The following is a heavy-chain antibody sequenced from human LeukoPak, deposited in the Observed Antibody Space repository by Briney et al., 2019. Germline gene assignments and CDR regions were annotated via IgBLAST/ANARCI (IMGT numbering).Heavy chain of an antibody. D-gene: IGHD5/OR15-5a*01. CDR3: ARDSLGMSTLDS. J-gene: IGHJ4*02. Sequence: GGSLRLSCAASGFTFSKNYMSWVRRAPGKGLEWVSVIYSGGSTYYADSVKGRFTISRDSSKNTLYLQMNSLRAEDTAVYYCARDSLGMSTLDSWGQGTLVTVSS. CDR1: GFTFSKNY. CDR2: IYSGGST. V-gene: IGHV3-53*01.